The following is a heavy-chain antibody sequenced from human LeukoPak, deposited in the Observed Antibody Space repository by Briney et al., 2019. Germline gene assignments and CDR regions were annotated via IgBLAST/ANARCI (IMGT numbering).Heavy chain of an antibody. CDR1: GFTFSSYG. Sequence: GGSLRLSCAASGFTFSSYGMHWVRQAPGKGLEWVAVISYDGSNKYYADSVKGRFTISRDNSKNTLYLQMNSLRAEDTAVYYCAVDTGDYWGQGTLVTVSS. V-gene: IGHV3-30*03. CDR3: AVDTGDY. J-gene: IGHJ4*02. CDR2: ISYDGSNK. D-gene: IGHD5-18*01.